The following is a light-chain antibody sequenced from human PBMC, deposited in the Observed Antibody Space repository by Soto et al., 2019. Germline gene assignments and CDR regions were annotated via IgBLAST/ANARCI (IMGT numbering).Light chain of an antibody. J-gene: IGKJ3*01. CDR3: QQYITPPYN. V-gene: IGKV3-20*01. CDR2: GTS. Sequence: EIVLTQSPGILSLSPGERATLSCRASQSVKSSHLGWLQRKVGQPPRLLIYGTSTRATGTPDRIIGSASGAVSPLTITRLEPEDFAVYYCQQYITPPYNFGPGTTVDMK. CDR1: QSVKSSH.